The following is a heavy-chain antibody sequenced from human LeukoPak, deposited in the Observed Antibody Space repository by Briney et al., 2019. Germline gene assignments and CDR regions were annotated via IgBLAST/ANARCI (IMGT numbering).Heavy chain of an antibody. CDR2: MYHSGST. CDR1: GGSVSSSNYY. Sequence: SETLSLTCTVSGGSVSSSNYYWGWIRQPPGKGLEWIGYMYHSGSTNYNPSLKSRVTISVDTSKNQFSLKLSSVTAEDTAVYYCARGLTERSSCPLYDFWSGYCMGWFDPWGQGTLVTVSS. V-gene: IGHV4-61*01. J-gene: IGHJ5*02. D-gene: IGHD3-3*01. CDR3: ARGLTERSSCPLYDFWSGYCMGWFDP.